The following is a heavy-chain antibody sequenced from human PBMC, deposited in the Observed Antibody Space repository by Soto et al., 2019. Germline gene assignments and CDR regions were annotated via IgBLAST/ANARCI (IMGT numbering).Heavy chain of an antibody. CDR1: GFTFSDYY. CDR3: ARSDCSSTSCYEDYYYYMDV. Sequence: GGSLRLSCAASGFTFSDYYMSWIRQAPGKGLEWVSYISSSGSTIYYADSVKGRFTISRDNAKNSLYLQMNGLRAEDTAVYYCARSDCSSTSCYEDYYYYMDVWGKGTTVTVSS. V-gene: IGHV3-11*01. CDR2: ISSSGSTI. J-gene: IGHJ6*03. D-gene: IGHD2-2*01.